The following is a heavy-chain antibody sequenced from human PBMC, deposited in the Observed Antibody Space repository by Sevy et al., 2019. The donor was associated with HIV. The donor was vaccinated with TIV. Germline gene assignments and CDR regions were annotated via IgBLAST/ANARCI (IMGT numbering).Heavy chain of an antibody. CDR2: IYSGGST. D-gene: IGHD5-12*01. J-gene: IGHJ6*02. CDR1: GFTVSSNY. CDR3: ARDLGSGYDTYYYYGMDV. V-gene: IGHV3-53*01. Sequence: GGSLRLSCAASGFTVSSNYMSWVRQAPGKGLEWVSVIYSGGSTYYADSVKGRFTISRDNSKNTLYLQMNSLRADDTAVYHCARDLGSGYDTYYYYGMDVWGQGTTVTVSS.